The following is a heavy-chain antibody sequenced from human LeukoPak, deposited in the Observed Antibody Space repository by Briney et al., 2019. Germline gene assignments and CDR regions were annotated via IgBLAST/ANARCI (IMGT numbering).Heavy chain of an antibody. J-gene: IGHJ3*02. D-gene: IGHD3-22*01. CDR1: GYTFNGYY. CDR2: INPNSGGT. CDR3: ASYFYDSSGYRRDAFDI. V-gene: IGHV1-2*02. Sequence: ASVKVSCKASGYTFNGYYMYWVRQAPGQGLEWMGWINPNSGGTKYAQKFQGRVTMTRDTSISTAYMELSRLKSDDTAVYYCASYFYDSSGYRRDAFDIWGQGTMVTVSS.